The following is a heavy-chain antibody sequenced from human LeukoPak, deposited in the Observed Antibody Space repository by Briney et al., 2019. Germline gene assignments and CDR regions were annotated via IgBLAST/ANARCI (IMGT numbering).Heavy chain of an antibody. J-gene: IGHJ4*02. CDR3: AKILSGTYSFDL. D-gene: IGHD1-26*01. V-gene: IGHV3-23*01. CDR1: GFTFGGYA. Sequence: PGGSLRLSCTASGFTFGGYAMTWVRQAPGKGLEWVSSISGGSEDSYYADSVKGRFTISRDNSKNTLYLQMYSLRAEDTAVYYCAKILSGTYSFDLWGQGTLVTVSS. CDR2: ISGGSEDS.